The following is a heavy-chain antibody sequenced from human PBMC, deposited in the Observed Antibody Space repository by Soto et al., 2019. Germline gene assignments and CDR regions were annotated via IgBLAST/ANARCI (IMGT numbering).Heavy chain of an antibody. V-gene: IGHV3-73*02. CDR2: IRTDANTYAT. Sequence: QLVESGGALFQPGESLKLSCAASGFSFSGSAIQWVRQAPGKGLEWVGRIRTDANTYATAYAASVTGRFTISRDDARNTAYLQMNSLKTEDTAVYFCTRRQFYYFGVDVWGQGTTVIVSS. J-gene: IGHJ6*02. CDR1: GFSFSGSA. CDR3: TRRQFYYFGVDV. D-gene: IGHD6-19*01.